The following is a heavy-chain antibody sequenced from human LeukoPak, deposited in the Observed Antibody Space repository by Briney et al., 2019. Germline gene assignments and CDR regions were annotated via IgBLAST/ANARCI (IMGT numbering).Heavy chain of an antibody. Sequence: GSSVKVSCKASGGTFSSYAISWVRQAPGQGLEWMGGIIPIFGTANYAQKFQGRVTMTRNTSISTAYMELSSLRSEDTAVYYCARISAYYYYGMDVWGQGTTVTVSS. D-gene: IGHD3-10*01. V-gene: IGHV1-69*05. CDR1: GGTFSSYA. J-gene: IGHJ6*02. CDR3: ARISAYYYYGMDV. CDR2: IIPIFGTA.